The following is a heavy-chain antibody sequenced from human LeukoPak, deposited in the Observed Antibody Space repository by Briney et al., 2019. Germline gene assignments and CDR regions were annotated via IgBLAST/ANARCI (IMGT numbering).Heavy chain of an antibody. D-gene: IGHD6-6*01. J-gene: IGHJ3*02. CDR2: IWYDGSNK. V-gene: IGHV3-33*06. Sequence: GGSLRLSCAASGFTFSSYGMHWVRQAPGKGLEWVAVIWYDGSNKYYADSVKGRFTISRDNSKNTLYLQMNSLRAEDTAVYYCAKDLAARPEDAFDIWGQGTMVTVSS. CDR1: GFTFSSYG. CDR3: AKDLAARPEDAFDI.